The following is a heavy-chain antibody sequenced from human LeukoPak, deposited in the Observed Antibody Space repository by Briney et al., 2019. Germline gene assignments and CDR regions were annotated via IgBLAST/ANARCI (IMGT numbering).Heavy chain of an antibody. Sequence: PGGSLRFSCAASGFTVSSNYRSWVRQAPGKGLKGASVIYSGGRTYSADSVKGRFTISRDNSKNTLYLQMNSLRAEDTAVYYCATSGSGSYAFDYWGQGTLVTVSS. CDR2: IYSGGRT. J-gene: IGHJ4*02. D-gene: IGHD3-10*01. CDR3: ATSGSGSYAFDY. CDR1: GFTVSSNY. V-gene: IGHV3-66*01.